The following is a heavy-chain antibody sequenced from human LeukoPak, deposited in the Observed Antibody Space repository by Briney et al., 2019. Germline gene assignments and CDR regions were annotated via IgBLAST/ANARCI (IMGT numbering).Heavy chain of an antibody. CDR3: ARQITRLSYFDY. CDR2: ISGSGGST. J-gene: IGHJ4*02. D-gene: IGHD3-10*01. CDR1: GLTFSSYA. Sequence: PGGSLRLSCAASGLTFSSYAMSWVRQAPGKGLEWVSAISGSGGSTYYADSVKGRFTISRDNSKNTLYLQMNSLRAEDTAVYYCARQITRLSYFDYWGQGTLVTVSS. V-gene: IGHV3-23*01.